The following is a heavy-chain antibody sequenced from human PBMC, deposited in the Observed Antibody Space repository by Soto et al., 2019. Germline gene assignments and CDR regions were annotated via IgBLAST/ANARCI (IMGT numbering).Heavy chain of an antibody. J-gene: IGHJ5*02. Sequence: QVQLQQWGAGLLKPSETLSLTCSVYGGSFSDYYWSWIRQPPGKGLEWIGEINRSGSTNYNPSLRSRVIISMDTSKNQCSLKLTSVTAADTAVYYCARNFDPWGQGTLVTVSS. CDR2: INRSGST. CDR3: ARNFDP. V-gene: IGHV4-34*01. CDR1: GGSFSDYY.